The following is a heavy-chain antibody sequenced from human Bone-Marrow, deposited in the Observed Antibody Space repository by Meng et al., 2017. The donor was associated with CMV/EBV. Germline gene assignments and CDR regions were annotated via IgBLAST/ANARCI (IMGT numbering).Heavy chain of an antibody. Sequence: GGSLRLSCAASGFTFSSYAMHWVRQAPGKGLEWVAVISHDGSNKYYADSVKGRFTISRDNSKNTLYLQMNSLRAEDTAVYYCARVVLGYDRGWFDPWGQGTLVTVSS. CDR1: GFTFSSYA. J-gene: IGHJ5*02. D-gene: IGHD5-12*01. CDR2: ISHDGSNK. CDR3: ARVVLGYDRGWFDP. V-gene: IGHV3-30*04.